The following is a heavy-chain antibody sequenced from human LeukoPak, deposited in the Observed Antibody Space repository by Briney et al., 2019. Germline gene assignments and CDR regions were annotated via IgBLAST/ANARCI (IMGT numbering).Heavy chain of an antibody. CDR3: AKDTRSYALYDAFDI. V-gene: IGHV3-23*01. D-gene: IGHD1-26*01. CDR2: ISGSGGST. J-gene: IGHJ3*02. CDR1: GFTFSSYA. Sequence: GGSLRLSCAASGFTFSSYAMSWVRQAPGKGLEWVSAISGSGGSTYYADSVKGRFTSSRDNAKNTLYLQMNSLRAEDTAVYYCAKDTRSYALYDAFDIWGQGTMVTVSS.